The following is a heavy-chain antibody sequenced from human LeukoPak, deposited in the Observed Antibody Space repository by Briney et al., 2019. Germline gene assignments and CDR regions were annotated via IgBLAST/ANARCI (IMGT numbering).Heavy chain of an antibody. D-gene: IGHD6-19*01. Sequence: SETLSLTCAVYGGSFSGYYWSWIRQPPGKGLEWIGEINHSGSTNYNPSLKSRVTISVDTSKNQFSLKLSSVTAADTAVYYCARKRRPPNISMYSSGWYSYYYMTSGAKGPRSPSP. CDR2: INHSGST. J-gene: IGHJ6*03. CDR3: ARKRRPPNISMYSSGWYSYYYMTS. V-gene: IGHV4-34*01. CDR1: GGSFSGYY.